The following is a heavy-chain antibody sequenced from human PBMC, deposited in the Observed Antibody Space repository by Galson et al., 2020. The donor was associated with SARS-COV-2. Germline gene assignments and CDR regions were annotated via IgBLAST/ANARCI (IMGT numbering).Heavy chain of an antibody. Sequence: ASETLSLTCTVSRGSINSGRHYWGWIRQSPGKGLDWVGSVYYRGTTYYNPSLKSRVAISIDTYKNQFSLKLTSVTAADTAVYYCARHTGVPQAALGDWFDPWGQGTLVTVSS. V-gene: IGHV4-39*01. CDR2: VYYRGTT. J-gene: IGHJ5*02. CDR3: ARHTGVPQAALGDWFDP. D-gene: IGHD7-27*01. CDR1: RGSINSGRHY.